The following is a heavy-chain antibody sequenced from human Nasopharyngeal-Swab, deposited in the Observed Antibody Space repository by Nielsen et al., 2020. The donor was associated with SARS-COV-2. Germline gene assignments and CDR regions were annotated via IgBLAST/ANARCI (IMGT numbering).Heavy chain of an antibody. CDR1: GFTFGDYA. CDR2: IRSKAYGGTT. D-gene: IGHD3-22*01. CDR3: TREQPDYYDSSGYYPIPFDS. J-gene: IGHJ4*02. Sequence: GESLKISCTASGFTFGDYAMSWFRQAPGKGLEWVGFIRSKAYGGTTEYAASVKGRFTISRDDSKSIAYLQVNSLKTEDTAVYYCTREQPDYYDSSGYYPIPFDSWGQGTLVTVSS. V-gene: IGHV3-49*03.